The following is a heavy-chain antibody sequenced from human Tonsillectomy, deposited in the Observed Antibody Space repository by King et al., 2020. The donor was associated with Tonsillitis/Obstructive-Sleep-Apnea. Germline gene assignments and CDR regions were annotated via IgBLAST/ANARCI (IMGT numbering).Heavy chain of an antibody. D-gene: IGHD6-6*01. CDR1: GGSISSYY. J-gene: IGHJ4*01. CDR3: ARYISSGLCY. V-gene: IGHV4-59*03. CDR2: IHSSGRT. Sequence: QVQLQESGPGLVKPSETLSLTCTVSGGSISSYYWNWMRQPPGKGLEWIGNIHSSGRTSYNPSLKSRVTMSVDTSKNQFSLHLTSVTAADTAVYFSARYISSGLCYWGRGTLVTVSS.